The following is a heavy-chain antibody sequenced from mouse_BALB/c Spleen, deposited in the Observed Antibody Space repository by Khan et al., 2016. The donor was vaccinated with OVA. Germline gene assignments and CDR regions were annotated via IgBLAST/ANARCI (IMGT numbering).Heavy chain of an antibody. J-gene: IGHJ3*01. CDR1: GYTFSSYY. Sequence: QVQLKESGAELVKPGASVKLSCKASGYTFSSYYMYWVKQRPGQGLEWIGEINPNNGGTNFNENFKSRATLTVDKSSSTAYMQLGSLTSEDSAVYYCTRSGYGSFAYWGQGTLVTVSA. V-gene: IGHV1S81*02. D-gene: IGHD2-2*01. CDR3: TRSGYGSFAY. CDR2: INPNNGGT.